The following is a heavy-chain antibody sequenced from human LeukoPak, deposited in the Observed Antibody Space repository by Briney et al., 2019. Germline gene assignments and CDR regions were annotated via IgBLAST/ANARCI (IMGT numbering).Heavy chain of an antibody. Sequence: SVKVSCKASGGTFSSYAISWVRQAPGQGLEWMGGIIPIFGTANYAQKFQGRVTITADESTSTAYMELSSLRSEDTAVYYCAREGSDDYPFDYWGQGTLVTVSS. J-gene: IGHJ4*02. CDR2: IIPIFGTA. CDR3: AREGSDDYPFDY. D-gene: IGHD3-16*01. CDR1: GGTFSSYA. V-gene: IGHV1-69*01.